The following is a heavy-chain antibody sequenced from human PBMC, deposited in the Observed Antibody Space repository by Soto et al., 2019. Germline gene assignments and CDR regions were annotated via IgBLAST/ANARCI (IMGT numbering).Heavy chain of an antibody. CDR1: GYNFATSW. CDR2: INQDGSER. Sequence: GGSLRLSCAASGYNFATSWMSWVRQAPGKGLEWVANINQDGSERYYVGSVKGRFTISRDNAKNSLYLQMSGLRAEDTAVYFCAKDSSAAYWGQGTPVTVSS. CDR3: AKDSSAAY. D-gene: IGHD2-2*01. J-gene: IGHJ4*02. V-gene: IGHV3-7*03.